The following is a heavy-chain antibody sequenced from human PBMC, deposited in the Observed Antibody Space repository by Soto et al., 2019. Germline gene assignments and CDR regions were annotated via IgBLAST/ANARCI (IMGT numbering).Heavy chain of an antibody. V-gene: IGHV3-7*01. CDR3: SGGVGDAF. CDR1: ESTVSRDW. J-gene: IGHJ4*02. Sequence: EVHLVESGGGLVQTGGSLRLSCAISESTVSRDWMNWVRQAPGKGLEWVAHTNQDGSEKYYADSVKGLFTISRDNAKKSLYLQMNSLRAGDTAMYYCSGGVGDAFWGQGTLVSVSS. D-gene: IGHD1-26*01. CDR2: TNQDGSEK.